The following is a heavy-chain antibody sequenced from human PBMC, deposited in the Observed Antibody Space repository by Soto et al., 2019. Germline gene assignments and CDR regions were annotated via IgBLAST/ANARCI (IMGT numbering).Heavy chain of an antibody. D-gene: IGHD6-13*01. V-gene: IGHV1-18*01. CDR1: GYSFTSYG. J-gene: IGHJ4*02. CDR3: VRGASSLPGFY. Sequence: QVQLVQSGAEVKKPGASVKVSCKASGYSFTSYGVTWVRQAPGQGLEWMGGISAYNGDTDYAQKVQGRVTMTTDSSTSTAYLELRSLTSDDTDGYYCVRGASSLPGFYWGQGTLITVSS. CDR2: ISAYNGDT.